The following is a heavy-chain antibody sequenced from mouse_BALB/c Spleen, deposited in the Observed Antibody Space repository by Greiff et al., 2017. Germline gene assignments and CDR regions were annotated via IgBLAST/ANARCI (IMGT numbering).Heavy chain of an antibody. CDR2: IYPSDSYT. Sequence: QVQLQQPGAELVRPGASVKLSCKASGYTFTSYWINWVKQRPGQGLEWIGNIYPSDSYTNYNQKFKDKATLTVDKSSSTAYMQLSSPTSEDSAVYYCTYYGSSYWYFDVWGAGTTVTVSS. CDR1: GYTFTSYW. V-gene: IGHV1-69*02. CDR3: TYYGSSYWYFDV. D-gene: IGHD1-1*01. J-gene: IGHJ1*01.